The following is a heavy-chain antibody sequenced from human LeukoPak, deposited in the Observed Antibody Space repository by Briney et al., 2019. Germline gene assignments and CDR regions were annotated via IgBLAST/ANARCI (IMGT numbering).Heavy chain of an antibody. V-gene: IGHV3-74*01. CDR1: GFTFSSYW. J-gene: IGHJ4*02. CDR2: INSDGSST. Sequence: QPGGSLRLSCAASGFTFSSYWMHWVRQAPGKGLVWVSRINSDGSSTSYADSVKGRFTISRDNAKNTLYLQMNSLRAEDTAVYYCARRGIATVTTLVDYWGQGTLVTVSS. D-gene: IGHD4-11*01. CDR3: ARRGIATVTTLVDY.